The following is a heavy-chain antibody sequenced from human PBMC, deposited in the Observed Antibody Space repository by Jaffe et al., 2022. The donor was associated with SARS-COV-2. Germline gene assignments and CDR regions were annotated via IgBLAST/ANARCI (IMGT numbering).Heavy chain of an antibody. CDR3: ARDDLDCTNGVCGSSQDVYYYYYYGMDV. D-gene: IGHD2-8*01. CDR1: GGTFSSYT. Sequence: QVQLVQSGAEVKKPGSSVKVSCKASGGTFSSYTISWVRQAPGQGLEWMGRIIPILGIANYAQKFQGRVTITADKSTSTAYMELSSLRSEDTAVYYCARDDLDCTNGVCGSSQDVYYYYYYGMDVWGQGTTVTVSS. J-gene: IGHJ6*02. V-gene: IGHV1-69*08. CDR2: IIPILGIA.